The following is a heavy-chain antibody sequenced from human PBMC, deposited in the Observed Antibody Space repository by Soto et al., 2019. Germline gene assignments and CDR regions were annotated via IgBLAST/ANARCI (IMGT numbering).Heavy chain of an antibody. CDR1: GFTFSSYA. CDR2: ISGSGGST. Sequence: PGWSLRLSCAASGFTFSSYAMSWVRQAPGKGLEWVSAISGSGGSTYYAASVKGRFTISRDNSKNTLYLQMKSLRAEDTAVYYCAKLASSGSYYKAQYYFEYWGQGTLVTVSS. D-gene: IGHD3-10*01. J-gene: IGHJ4*02. V-gene: IGHV3-23*01. CDR3: AKLASSGSYYKAQYYFEY.